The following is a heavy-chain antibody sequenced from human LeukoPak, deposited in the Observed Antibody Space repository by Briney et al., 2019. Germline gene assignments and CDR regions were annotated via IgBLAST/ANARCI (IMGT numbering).Heavy chain of an antibody. CDR2: ISSSSTI. CDR1: GFTFSSYS. D-gene: IGHD3-10*01. J-gene: IGHJ4*02. V-gene: IGHV3-48*04. CDR3: ASDSSVLLWFGEPRFFEY. Sequence: PGGSLRLSCAASGFTFSSYSMNWVRQAPGKGLEWVSYISSSSTIYYADSVKGRFTISRDNAKNSLYLQMNSLRAEDTAVYYCASDSSVLLWFGEPRFFEYWGQGTLVTVSS.